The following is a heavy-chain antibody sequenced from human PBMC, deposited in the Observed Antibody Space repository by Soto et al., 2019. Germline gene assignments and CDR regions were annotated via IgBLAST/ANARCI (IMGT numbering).Heavy chain of an antibody. Sequence: PGGSLRLSCVASGFTFDTYALNRVRQAPGKGLEWVSAIGSSCSTYYADSVKGRFTISRDTPKKTLYLQMNDLKAEDTATYYCAKWFRPRGGAFDIWVQGTMVTVSS. J-gene: IGHJ3*02. CDR3: AKWFRPRGGAFDI. CDR2: IGSSCST. CDR1: GFTFDTYA. D-gene: IGHD3-10*01. V-gene: IGHV3-23*01.